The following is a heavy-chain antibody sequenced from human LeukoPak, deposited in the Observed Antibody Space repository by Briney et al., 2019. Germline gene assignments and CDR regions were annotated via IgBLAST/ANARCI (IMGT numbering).Heavy chain of an antibody. V-gene: IGHV3-23*01. J-gene: IGHJ4*02. CDR2: ISGSGGST. D-gene: IGHD3-22*01. CDR3: ARGLGDSSGYPLDY. CDR1: GFTFSSYA. Sequence: PGGSLRLSCAASGFTFSSYAMSWVRQAPGKGLEWVSAISGSGGSTYYADSVKGRFTISRDNSKNTLYLQMNSLRAGDTAVYYCARGLGDSSGYPLDYWGQGTLVTVSS.